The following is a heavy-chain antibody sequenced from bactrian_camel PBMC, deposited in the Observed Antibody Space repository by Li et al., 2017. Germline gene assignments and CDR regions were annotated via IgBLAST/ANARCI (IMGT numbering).Heavy chain of an antibody. Sequence: QVQLVESGGGSVQAGGSLRLSCAASGYTYNRNCMAWFRQAPGKEREGVAAIYTSAASSGTTYYADSVKGRFTISQDATNTVNLQMNNLKAEDTAIYYCAADVGMMSGDCRPNYWGQGTQVTVS. CDR1: GYTYNRNC. CDR3: AADVGMMSGDCRPNY. V-gene: IGHV3S1*01. D-gene: IGHD7*01. J-gene: IGHJ4*01. CDR2: IYTSAASSGTT.